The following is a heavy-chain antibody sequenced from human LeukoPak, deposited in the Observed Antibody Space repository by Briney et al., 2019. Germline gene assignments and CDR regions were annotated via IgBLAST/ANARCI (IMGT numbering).Heavy chain of an antibody. J-gene: IGHJ4*02. CDR2: ISSRGSSI. V-gene: IGHV3-48*02. CDR1: GFTLSSYN. CDR3: ARTYNSGWYFDY. Sequence: GGSLRLSCAPSGFTLSSYNMNWVRQAPGKGLEWVSYISSRGSSIQYADSVKGRFTISRDNAKNSLYLQMDSLRDDDTAVYYCARTYNSGWYFDYWGQGTLVTVSS. D-gene: IGHD6-19*01.